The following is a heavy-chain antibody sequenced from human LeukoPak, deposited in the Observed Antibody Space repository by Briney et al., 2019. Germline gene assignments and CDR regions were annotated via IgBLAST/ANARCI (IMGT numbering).Heavy chain of an antibody. J-gene: IGHJ3*02. D-gene: IGHD3-22*01. V-gene: IGHV1-2*02. Sequence: ASVKVSCKASGYTFTGYYMHWVRQPPGQGLGGLGWINLTSGGTNYAQKFQGRVTMTRDTSISTAYMELSRLRSDDTAVYYCAPSLYYYDSTDSGGAFDIWGQGTMVTVSS. CDR3: APSLYYYDSTDSGGAFDI. CDR2: INLTSGGT. CDR1: GYTFTGYY.